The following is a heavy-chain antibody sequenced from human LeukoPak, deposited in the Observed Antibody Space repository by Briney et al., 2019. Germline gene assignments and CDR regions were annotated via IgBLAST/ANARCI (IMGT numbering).Heavy chain of an antibody. V-gene: IGHV1-8*01. CDR1: GYTSTSYD. Sequence: ASVRVSCKASGYTSTSYDINWVRQAPGQGLEWMGWMNPNSGNTGYAQKFQGRVTMTRNTSISTAYMELSSLRSEDTAVYYCARGVGIDSSYYFDYWGQGTLVTVSS. D-gene: IGHD2-21*01. CDR3: ARGVGIDSSYYFDY. CDR2: MNPNSGNT. J-gene: IGHJ4*02.